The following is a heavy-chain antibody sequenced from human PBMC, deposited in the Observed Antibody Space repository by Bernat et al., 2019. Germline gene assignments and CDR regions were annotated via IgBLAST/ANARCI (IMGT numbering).Heavy chain of an antibody. CDR1: GFSLSIFW. CDR3: ARENWGAFDY. D-gene: IGHD7-27*01. J-gene: IGHJ4*02. V-gene: IGHV3-7*03. CDR2: ISSDGSGE. Sequence: EVQLVESGGGLVQPGGSLRLSCAASGFSLSIFWMSWFRQAPGKRLEWVATISSDGSGEYYVESMKGRFTISRDNAKNSQYLQMNSLGAEDMAVYYCARENWGAFDYWGQGTLVTVSS.